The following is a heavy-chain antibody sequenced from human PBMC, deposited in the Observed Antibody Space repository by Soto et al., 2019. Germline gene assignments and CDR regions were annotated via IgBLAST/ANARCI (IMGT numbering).Heavy chain of an antibody. CDR2: IIPILGIA. V-gene: IGHV1-69*02. D-gene: IGHD5-18*01. CDR3: ARLNGYPLGNFDY. J-gene: IGHJ4*02. CDR1: GGTFSICT. Sequence: SVKVSSKASGGTFSICTIIWVRQAPGQGLEWMGRIIPILGIANYAQKFQGRVTITADKSTSTAYMELSSLRSEDTAVYYCARLNGYPLGNFDYWGQGTPVTVSS.